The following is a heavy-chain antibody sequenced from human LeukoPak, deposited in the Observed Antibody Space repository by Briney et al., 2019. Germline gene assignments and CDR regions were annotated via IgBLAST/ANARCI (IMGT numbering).Heavy chain of an antibody. CDR2: IHSDGSDT. CDR3: ARTGVKAHFDY. J-gene: IGHJ4*02. V-gene: IGHV3-74*03. Sequence: PGGSLRLSCAASGFTVSSNYMSWVRQAPGKGLVWVSRIHSDGSDTTYADSVKGRFTISRDNAKNTLYLQMNSLRAEDTAVYYCARTGVKAHFDYWGQGTLVTVSS. D-gene: IGHD3-10*01. CDR1: GFTVSSNY.